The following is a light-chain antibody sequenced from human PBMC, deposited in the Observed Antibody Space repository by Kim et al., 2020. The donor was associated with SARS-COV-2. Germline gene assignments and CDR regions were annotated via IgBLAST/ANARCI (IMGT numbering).Light chain of an antibody. CDR2: GKN. CDR1: SLRSYY. Sequence: LGQTVSITCQGDSLRSYYASWYQQKPGQAPVLVIYGKNNRPSGIPDRFSGSSSGNTASLTITGAQAEDEADYYCNSRDSSGNLYVFGTGTKVTVL. V-gene: IGLV3-19*01. J-gene: IGLJ1*01. CDR3: NSRDSSGNLYV.